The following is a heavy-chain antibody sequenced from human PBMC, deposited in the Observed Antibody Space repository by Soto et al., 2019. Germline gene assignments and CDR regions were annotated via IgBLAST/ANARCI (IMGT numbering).Heavy chain of an antibody. V-gene: IGHV4-34*01. CDR1: GASLSDNY. CDR2: INHSGNT. CDR3: ARGRGGFDA. J-gene: IGHJ5*02. Sequence: SETLSLTCAVYGASLSDNYCNWLRQPPGKGLEWIGEINHSGNTNYNPSLRSRVTISIDTSKNQLSLNLRSVSAADTAVYYCARGRGGFDAWGQGTPVTVSS.